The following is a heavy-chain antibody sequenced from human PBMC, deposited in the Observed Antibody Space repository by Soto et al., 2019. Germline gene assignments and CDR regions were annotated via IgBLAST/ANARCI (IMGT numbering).Heavy chain of an antibody. D-gene: IGHD4-17*01. J-gene: IGHJ6*02. CDR3: ARGHDYGRNYYYYGMDV. CDR2: INHSGST. CDR1: GGSFSGYY. Sequence: SETLSLTCAVYGGSFSGYYWSWIRQPPGKGLEWIGGINHSGSTNYNPSLKSRVTISVDTSKNQFSLRLSSVTAADTAVYYCARGHDYGRNYYYYGMDVWGQGTTVTVSS. V-gene: IGHV4-34*01.